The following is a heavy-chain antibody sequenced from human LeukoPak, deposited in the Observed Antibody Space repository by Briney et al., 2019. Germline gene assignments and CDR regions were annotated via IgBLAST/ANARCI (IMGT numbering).Heavy chain of an antibody. Sequence: PGGSLRLSCAASGFTFSDYGMHWVRQAPGKGLEWVAVVSNDGSNKYYADSVKGRFTISRDNSKNTVYLQMNNLRPEDTAVFYCAKDGSGWYELDYWGQGTLVTVSS. CDR3: AKDGSGWYELDY. J-gene: IGHJ4*02. D-gene: IGHD6-19*01. V-gene: IGHV3-30*18. CDR1: GFTFSDYG. CDR2: VSNDGSNK.